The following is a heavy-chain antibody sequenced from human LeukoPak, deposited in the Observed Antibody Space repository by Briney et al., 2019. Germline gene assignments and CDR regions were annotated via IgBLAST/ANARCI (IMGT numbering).Heavy chain of an antibody. CDR1: GYTFTGYY. CDR3: ARLVQLERRGWFDP. D-gene: IGHD1-1*01. J-gene: IGHJ5*02. Sequence: ASVKVSCKASGYTFTGYYMHWVRQAPGQGLEWMGWINPNSGGTNYAQKFRGRVTMTRDTSISTAYMELSRLRSDDTAVYYCARLVQLERRGWFDPWGQGTLVTVSS. CDR2: INPNSGGT. V-gene: IGHV1-2*02.